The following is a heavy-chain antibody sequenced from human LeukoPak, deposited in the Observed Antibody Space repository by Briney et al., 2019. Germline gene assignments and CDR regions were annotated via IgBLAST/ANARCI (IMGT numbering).Heavy chain of an antibody. CDR3: ARDERRFCSSSTCPYFDY. CDR1: GYDFSTHG. J-gene: IGHJ4*02. D-gene: IGHD2-2*01. Sequence: ASVKVSCKASGYDFSTHGISWVRQAPGQGLEWMGWISAHNGNTNQAQKFWGRVTMTTDTSTSTAYMELRSLRSDDTAVYFCARDERRFCSSSTCPYFDYWGQGTLATVSS. CDR2: ISAHNGNT. V-gene: IGHV1-18*01.